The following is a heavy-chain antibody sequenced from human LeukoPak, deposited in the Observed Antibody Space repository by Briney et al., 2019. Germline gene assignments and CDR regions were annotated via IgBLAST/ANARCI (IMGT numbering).Heavy chain of an antibody. CDR1: GFTFSSYA. Sequence: GGSLRLSCVASGFTFSSYAMRWVRQAPGKGLEWVSVISDSGGSTYYADSVKGRFTISRDNSKNTLYLQMNSLRAEDTAVYYCAKVRQEGFYYDSSGYSNFDYWGQGTLVTVSS. J-gene: IGHJ4*02. CDR3: AKVRQEGFYYDSSGYSNFDY. D-gene: IGHD3-22*01. CDR2: ISDSGGST. V-gene: IGHV3-23*01.